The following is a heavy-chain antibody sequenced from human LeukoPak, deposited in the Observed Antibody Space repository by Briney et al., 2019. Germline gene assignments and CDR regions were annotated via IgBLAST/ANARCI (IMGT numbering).Heavy chain of an antibody. V-gene: IGHV3-30*18. CDR2: ISYDGSNK. CDR3: AKDLGGSFFDP. CDR1: GFTFSSYG. Sequence: QPGGSLRLSCAASGFTFSSYGMHWVRQAPGKGLEGVAVISYDGSNKYYADSVKGRFTISRDNSKNTLYLQMNSLRAEDTAVYYCAKDLGGSFFDPWGQGTLVTVSS. D-gene: IGHD1-26*01. J-gene: IGHJ5*02.